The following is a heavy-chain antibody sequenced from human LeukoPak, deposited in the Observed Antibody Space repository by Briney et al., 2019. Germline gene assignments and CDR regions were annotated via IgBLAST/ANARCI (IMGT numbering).Heavy chain of an antibody. V-gene: IGHV3-30*03. CDR3: ASGGYYAMDV. Sequence: GRSLRLSCAASGFTFSDFDMHWVRQAPGGGLEGVAVISHDGSNKFYVDSVKGRFTISRDNSQNTLYVQMNRLRGEDTALYYCASGGYYAMDVWGQGTTVTVSS. J-gene: IGHJ6*02. CDR1: GFTFSDFD. CDR2: ISHDGSNK.